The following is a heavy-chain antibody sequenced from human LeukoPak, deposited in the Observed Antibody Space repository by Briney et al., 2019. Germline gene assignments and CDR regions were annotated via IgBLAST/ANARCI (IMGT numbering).Heavy chain of an antibody. CDR3: ARDGGGGKLLWYFDY. V-gene: IGHV3-53*01. Sequence: SGGSLRLSCAASGFTVSSNYMSWVRQAPGKGLEWVSVIYSGGSTYYADSVKGRFTIPRDNSKNTLYLQMNSLRAEDTAVYYCARDGGGGKLLWYFDYWGQGTLVTVSS. CDR2: IYSGGST. J-gene: IGHJ4*02. D-gene: IGHD4-23*01. CDR1: GFTVSSNY.